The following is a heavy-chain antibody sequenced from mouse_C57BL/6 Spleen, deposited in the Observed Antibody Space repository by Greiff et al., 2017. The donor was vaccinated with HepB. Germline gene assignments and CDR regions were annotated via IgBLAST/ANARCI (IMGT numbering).Heavy chain of an antibody. CDR1: GYTFTSYW. V-gene: IGHV1-61*01. CDR3: ARRGHYYGSSPGYFDV. CDR2: IYPSDSET. J-gene: IGHJ1*03. Sequence: QVQLKQPGAELVRPGSSVKLSCKASGYTFTSYWMDWVKQRPGQGLEWIGNIYPSDSETHYNQKFKDKATLTVDKSSSTAYMQLSSLTSEDSAVYYCARRGHYYGSSPGYFDVWGTGTTVTVSS. D-gene: IGHD1-1*01.